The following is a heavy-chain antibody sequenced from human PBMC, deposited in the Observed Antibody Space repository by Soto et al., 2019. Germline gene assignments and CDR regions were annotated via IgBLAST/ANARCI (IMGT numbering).Heavy chain of an antibody. V-gene: IGHV1-69*01. Sequence: QVQLVQSGAEVKKPGSSVKVSCKASGGTFSSYAISWVRQAPGQGLEWMGVIIPIFGTANYAQKFQGRVTITADESTSPAYMELSSLRSEDTAVYYCARVGSSGWDGFDYWGQGTLVAVSS. D-gene: IGHD6-19*01. CDR1: GGTFSSYA. J-gene: IGHJ4*02. CDR2: IIPIFGTA. CDR3: ARVGSSGWDGFDY.